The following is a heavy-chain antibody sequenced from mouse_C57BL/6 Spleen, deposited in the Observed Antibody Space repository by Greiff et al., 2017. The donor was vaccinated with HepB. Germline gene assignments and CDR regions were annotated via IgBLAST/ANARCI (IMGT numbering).Heavy chain of an antibody. D-gene: IGHD1-1*01. CDR1: GFSFNTYA. J-gene: IGHJ4*01. Sequence: EVQGVESGGGLVQPKGSLKLSCAASGFSFNTYAMNWVRQAPGKGLEWVARIRSKSNNYATYYADSVKDRFTISRDDSESMLYLQMNNLKTEDTAMYYCVRQRGPWNYVPYAMDYWGQGTSVTVSS. V-gene: IGHV10-1*01. CDR3: VRQRGPWNYVPYAMDY. CDR2: IRSKSNNYAT.